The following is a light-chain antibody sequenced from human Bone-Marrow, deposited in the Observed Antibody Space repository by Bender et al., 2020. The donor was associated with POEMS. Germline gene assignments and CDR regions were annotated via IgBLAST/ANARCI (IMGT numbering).Light chain of an antibody. CDR2: SSH. J-gene: IGLJ3*02. Sequence: QSVLTQPPSASGTPGQRVTISCSGGSSNIGAHAVNWYQHLPGTAPKLLIYSSHRRPSEVPDRFSGSKSGNTASLTISGLQSEDEADYYCASWDDGLRAWVFGGGTKVTVL. CDR3: ASWDDGLRAWV. V-gene: IGLV1-44*01. CDR1: SSNIGAHA.